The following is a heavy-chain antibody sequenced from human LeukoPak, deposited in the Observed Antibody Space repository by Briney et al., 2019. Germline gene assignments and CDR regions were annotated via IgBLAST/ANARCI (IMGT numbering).Heavy chain of an antibody. CDR1: GFTFSSYA. V-gene: IGHV3-23*01. D-gene: IGHD4-23*01. CDR3: AKDTTEGGNLLFDY. CDR2: ISGSGGST. J-gene: IGHJ4*02. Sequence: GGSLRLSCAASGFTFSSYAMSWVRQAPGKGLEWVSAISGSGGSTYYADSVRGRFTISRDNSKNTLYLQMNSLRAEDTAVYYCAKDTTEGGNLLFDYWGQGTLVTVSS.